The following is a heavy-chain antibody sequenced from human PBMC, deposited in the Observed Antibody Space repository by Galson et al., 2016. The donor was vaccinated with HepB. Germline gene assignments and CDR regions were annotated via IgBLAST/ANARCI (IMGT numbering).Heavy chain of an antibody. Sequence: SLRLSCAASGFTFSSYSMNWVRQAPGKGLEWVLYISSSGTIIYYVDSVKGRFTISRDNAKNSLYLQMNRLRAEDTAMYYCAKADSGSMIVVVIEYWGQGTLVTVYS. CDR1: GFTFSSYS. V-gene: IGHV3-48*01. D-gene: IGHD3-22*01. CDR2: ISSSGTII. J-gene: IGHJ4*02. CDR3: AKADSGSMIVVVIEY.